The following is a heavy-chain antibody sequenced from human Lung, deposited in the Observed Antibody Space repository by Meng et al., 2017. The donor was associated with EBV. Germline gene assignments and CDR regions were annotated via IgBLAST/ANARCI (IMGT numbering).Heavy chain of an antibody. V-gene: IGHV1-46*02. D-gene: IGHD1-26*01. J-gene: IGHJ5*02. CDR2: INPSGGSS. Sequence: QVQLVQSGAEVKKPXASVRVSCKASGYPFHTYYMHWVRQAPGQGLEWTGVINPSGGSSIYAQRFQGRVTMTSDTSTTTVYMDLSSLRSEDTAVYYCARVSKGGSYRFDPWGQGTLVTVSS. CDR3: ARVSKGGSYRFDP. CDR1: GYPFHTYY.